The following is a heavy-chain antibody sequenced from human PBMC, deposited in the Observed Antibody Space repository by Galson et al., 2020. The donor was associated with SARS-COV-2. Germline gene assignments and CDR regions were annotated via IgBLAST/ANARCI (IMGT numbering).Heavy chain of an antibody. V-gene: IGHV4-39*07. Sequence: ASETLSLTCNVDGAHISSTSYYWGWIRQPPGKGLEWIGSAYYTGTTFYNPSLTSRVTISVDTSKNQLYLKLTSVTAADTAVYYCARKAETYDYWGQGMLVIVSS. CDR2: AYYTGTT. J-gene: IGHJ4*02. CDR3: ARKAETYDY. CDR1: GAHISSTSYY.